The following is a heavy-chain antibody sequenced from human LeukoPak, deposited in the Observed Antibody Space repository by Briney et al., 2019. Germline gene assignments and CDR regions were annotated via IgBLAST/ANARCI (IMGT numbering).Heavy chain of an antibody. Sequence: GGSLRVSCAASGFTFSTYSMNWVRQAPGKGLEWVSSISSSSSSIYYADSVKGRFTISRDNAKDSLHLQMNSLRAEDTAVYYCVRQYCSSTGCSVSDYWGQGTPVTVSS. J-gene: IGHJ4*02. D-gene: IGHD2-2*01. CDR2: ISSSSSSI. CDR1: GFTFSTYS. V-gene: IGHV3-21*01. CDR3: VRQYCSSTGCSVSDY.